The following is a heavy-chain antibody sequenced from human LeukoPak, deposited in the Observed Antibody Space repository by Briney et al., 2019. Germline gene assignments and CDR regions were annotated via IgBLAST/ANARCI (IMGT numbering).Heavy chain of an antibody. Sequence: EASVKISCKVSGYTFTDYYMHWVQQAPGKGLEWMGLVDPEDGETIYAEKFQGRVTITADTSTDTAYMELSSLRSEDTAVYYCATAATTGYSSSRDAFDIWGQGTMVTVSS. J-gene: IGHJ3*02. CDR3: ATAATTGYSSSRDAFDI. CDR1: GYTFTDYY. D-gene: IGHD6-13*01. CDR2: VDPEDGET. V-gene: IGHV1-69-2*01.